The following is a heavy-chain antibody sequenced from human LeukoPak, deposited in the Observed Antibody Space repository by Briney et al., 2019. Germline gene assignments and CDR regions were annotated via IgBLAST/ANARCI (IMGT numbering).Heavy chain of an antibody. CDR2: ISSSSSYI. Sequence: GGSLRLSCAASGFTFSSYGMHWVRQAPGKGLEWVSSISSSSSYIYYADSVKGRFTISRDNAKNSLYLQMNSLRAEDTAVYYCARFGFGELYDAFDIWGQGTMVTVSS. J-gene: IGHJ3*02. CDR3: ARFGFGELYDAFDI. V-gene: IGHV3-21*01. CDR1: GFTFSSYG. D-gene: IGHD3-10*01.